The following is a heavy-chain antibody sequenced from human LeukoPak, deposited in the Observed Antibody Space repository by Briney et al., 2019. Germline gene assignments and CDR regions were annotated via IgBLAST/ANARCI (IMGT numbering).Heavy chain of an antibody. D-gene: IGHD3-3*01. CDR3: AKNRGSAYYADY. J-gene: IGHJ4*02. CDR2: IKQDGSEK. Sequence: GGSLRLSCAASGFTFTGYWMSWVRQAPGKGLEWGANIKQDGSEKNYVDSVKGRFTISRDNAKNSLYLQMNSLRAEDTAVYYCAKNRGSAYYADYWGQGTLVTVSS. CDR1: GFTFTGYW. V-gene: IGHV3-7*01.